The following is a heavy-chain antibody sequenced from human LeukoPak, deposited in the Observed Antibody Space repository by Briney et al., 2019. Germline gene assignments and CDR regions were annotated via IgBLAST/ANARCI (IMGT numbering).Heavy chain of an antibody. CDR1: GFTFSTYA. CDR2: ISGSDSGT. Sequence: GGSLRLSCAASGFTFSTYAMSWVRQAPGKGLEWVSTISGSDSGTYYVDSVKGRFTISRDNSKKTLFLHLTSLSADDTAVYYCAKAAYTSTWRIDSWGQGTLVTVSS. V-gene: IGHV3-23*01. D-gene: IGHD6-13*01. J-gene: IGHJ4*02. CDR3: AKAAYTSTWRIDS.